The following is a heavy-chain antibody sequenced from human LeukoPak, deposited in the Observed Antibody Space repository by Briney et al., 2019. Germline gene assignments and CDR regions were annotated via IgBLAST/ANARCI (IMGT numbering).Heavy chain of an antibody. CDR3: ARLKWGDIVVVVAATFVFDY. Sequence: SSETLSLTCTVSGGCISSSSYYWGWISQPPGKGLEWIGSIYYSGSTDYNPSLKSRVTISVDTSKNQFSLKLSSVTAADTAVYYCARLKWGDIVVVVAATFVFDYWGQGTLVTVSS. J-gene: IGHJ4*02. CDR1: GGCISSSSYY. D-gene: IGHD2-15*01. V-gene: IGHV4-39*01. CDR2: IYYSGST.